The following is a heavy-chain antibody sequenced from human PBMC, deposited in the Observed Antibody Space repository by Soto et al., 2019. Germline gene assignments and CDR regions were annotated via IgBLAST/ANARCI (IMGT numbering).Heavy chain of an antibody. CDR3: AGRLAGPGGGGYYYYYMDV. Sequence: QVQLQESGPGLVKPSETLSLTCTVSGGSISSYYWSWIRQPPGKGLEWIGYIYYSGSTNYNPSLKGPDPISVRTTKNQFSLKLGSDDAEDRVGDYGAGRLAGPGGGGYYYYYMDVWGKGTTVTVSS. D-gene: IGHD3-16*01. J-gene: IGHJ6*03. CDR1: GGSISSYY. V-gene: IGHV4-59*03. CDR2: IYYSGST.